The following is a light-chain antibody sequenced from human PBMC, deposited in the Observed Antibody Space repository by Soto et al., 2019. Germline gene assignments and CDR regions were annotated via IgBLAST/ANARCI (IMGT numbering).Light chain of an antibody. CDR1: QSASSSY. V-gene: IGKV3-20*01. CDR3: QQYGSSPWT. CDR2: GAS. Sequence: EIVLTQSPGTLSFSPGERATLSFSASQSASSSYLAWYQQKPGQAPRLLIYGASTRATGIPDRFSGSGSGTDFTLTISGLEPEDFAVYYCQQYGSSPWTFGQGTKVDIK. J-gene: IGKJ1*01.